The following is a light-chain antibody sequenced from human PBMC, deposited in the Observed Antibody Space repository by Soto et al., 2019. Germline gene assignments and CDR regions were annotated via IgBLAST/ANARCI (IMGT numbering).Light chain of an antibody. CDR3: QQTRAYPST. J-gene: IGKJ4*01. CDR1: QDIAIY. V-gene: IGKV1-9*01. Sequence: IQLTQSPASLCASVGDRVTFACRASQDIAIYLAWYQQKPGEAPNLLIHTASTLHGGVPSRFSGSGSGTDFTLTITSLQAEDFATYYCQQTRAYPSTFGGGTKVDIK. CDR2: TAS.